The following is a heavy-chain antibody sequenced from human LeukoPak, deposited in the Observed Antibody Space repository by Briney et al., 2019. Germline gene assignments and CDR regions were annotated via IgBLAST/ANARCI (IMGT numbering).Heavy chain of an antibody. CDR1: AFTFSDYY. V-gene: IGHV3-11*04. J-gene: IGHJ4*02. D-gene: IGHD2-2*01. CDR2: ISSSGSTI. Sequence: GGSLRLSCAASAFTFSDYYMSWIRQAPEKGLEWVSYISSSGSTIYYADSVKGRFTISRDNAKNSLYLQMNSLRAEDTAVYYCARDLLVVPAAMIGYWGQGTLVTVSS. CDR3: ARDLLVVPAAMIGY.